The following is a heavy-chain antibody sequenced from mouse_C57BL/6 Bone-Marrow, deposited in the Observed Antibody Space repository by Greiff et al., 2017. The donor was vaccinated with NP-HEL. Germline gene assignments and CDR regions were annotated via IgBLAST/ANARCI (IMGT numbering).Heavy chain of an antibody. V-gene: IGHV1-64*01. J-gene: IGHJ3*01. D-gene: IGHD2-1*01. CDR2: IHPNSGST. Sequence: QVHVKQPGAELVKPGASVKLSCKASGYTFTSYWMHWVKQRPGQGLEWIGMIHPNSGSTNYNEKFKSKATLTVDKSSSTAYMQLSSLTSEDSAVYYCANYGNYEFAYWGQGTLVTVSA. CDR1: GYTFTSYW. CDR3: ANYGNYEFAY.